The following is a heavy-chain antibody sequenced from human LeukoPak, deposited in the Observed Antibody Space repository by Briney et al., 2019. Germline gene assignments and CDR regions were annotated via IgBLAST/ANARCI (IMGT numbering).Heavy chain of an antibody. D-gene: IGHD3-10*01. CDR2: ISYDGNNK. J-gene: IGHJ4*02. Sequence: PGGSLRLSCAASGFTFSSYAMHWVRQAPGKGLAWVALISYDGNNKYYADSVKGRFTISRDNSKNTLYLQINSLRAEDTATYYCVKTPSYYGSGFYYHNDYFDHWGQGTLVTVSS. V-gene: IGHV3-30*04. CDR1: GFTFSSYA. CDR3: VKTPSYYGSGFYYHNDYFDH.